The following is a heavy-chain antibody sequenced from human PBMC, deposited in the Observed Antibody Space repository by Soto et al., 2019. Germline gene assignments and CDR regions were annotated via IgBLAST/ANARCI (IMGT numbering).Heavy chain of an antibody. Sequence: QVQLQQSGPGLVKPSETLSLTCTVSGGSISSYYWSWMRQPPGKGLDWIGYIYYTEKTNYNPSLKTRVTISVDTSKNQSSLRLRSVTAADTGVYFCARARFQLLHPYGDGMDVWGQGTAVTVSS. CDR2: IYYTEKT. J-gene: IGHJ6*02. CDR1: GGSISSYY. D-gene: IGHD2-15*01. V-gene: IGHV4-59*01. CDR3: ARARFQLLHPYGDGMDV.